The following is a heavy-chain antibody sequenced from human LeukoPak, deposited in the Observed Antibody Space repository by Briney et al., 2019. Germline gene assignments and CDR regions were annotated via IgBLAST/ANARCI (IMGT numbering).Heavy chain of an antibody. CDR2: ISSSGSTI. D-gene: IGHD2-2*01. V-gene: IGHV3-11*04. J-gene: IGHJ4*02. CDR3: AKDGDTIVVVPAAIHFDY. Sequence: GGSLRLSCAASGFTFSDYYMSWIRQAPGKGLEWVSYISSSGSTIYYADSVKGRFTISRDNAKNSLYLQMNSLRAEDTAVYYCAKDGDTIVVVPAAIHFDYWGQGTLVTVSS. CDR1: GFTFSDYY.